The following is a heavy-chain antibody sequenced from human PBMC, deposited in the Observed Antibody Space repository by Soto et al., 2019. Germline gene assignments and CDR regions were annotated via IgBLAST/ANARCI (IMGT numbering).Heavy chain of an antibody. CDR2: MYYSENT. J-gene: IGHJ4*02. Sequence: SETLSLTCTVSGDSVSSGSYYWSWIRQPPGKGLEWIGYMYYSENTNYNPSLKSRVTISIDTSKNQFSLKLTSVTAADTAVYYCARGGCYDFGSGYYLDYWGQGSPLTVSS. CDR3: ARGGCYDFGSGYYLDY. CDR1: GDSVSSGSYY. V-gene: IGHV4-61*01. D-gene: IGHD3-3*01.